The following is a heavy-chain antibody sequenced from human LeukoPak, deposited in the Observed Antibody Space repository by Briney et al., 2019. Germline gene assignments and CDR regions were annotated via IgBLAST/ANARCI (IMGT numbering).Heavy chain of an antibody. CDR2: IKQDGSEK. Sequence: GGSLRLSCAASGFTFSSYWMSWVRQAPGKGLEWVANIKQDGSEKYYVDSVKGRFTISRDNAKNSLYLQMNSLRAEDTAVYYCARGQRPIAAAGTYYFYGMDVWGQGTTVTVSS. J-gene: IGHJ6*02. CDR1: GFTFSSYW. CDR3: ARGQRPIAAAGTYYFYGMDV. D-gene: IGHD6-13*01. V-gene: IGHV3-7*01.